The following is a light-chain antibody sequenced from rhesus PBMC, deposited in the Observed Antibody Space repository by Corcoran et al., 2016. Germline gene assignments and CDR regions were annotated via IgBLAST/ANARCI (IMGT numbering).Light chain of an antibody. J-gene: IGLJ1*01. CDR2: EVS. CDR3: SSYAGSNTYI. Sequence: QAALTQPRSVSGSPGQSVTITYTGTSSDIGGYNYVSWYQQHPGTAPKLMIYEVSKRPSGVSDRFSGSKSGNTASLTISGLQAEDEAYYYCSSYAGSNTYIFGAGTRLTVL. CDR1: SSDIGGYNY. V-gene: IGLV2-32*02.